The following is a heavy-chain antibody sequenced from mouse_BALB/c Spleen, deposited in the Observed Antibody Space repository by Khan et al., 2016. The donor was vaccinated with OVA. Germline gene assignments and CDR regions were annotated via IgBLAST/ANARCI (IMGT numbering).Heavy chain of an antibody. CDR2: ISYSGST. V-gene: IGHV3-2*02. J-gene: IGHJ2*01. Sequence: EVKLMESGPGLVKPSQSLSLTCTVTGYSITSGYGWNWIRQFPGNKLEWMGYISYSGSTNYNPSLKSRISITRDTSKNQCFLQLNSVTTEDTATYYCARTARITYWGQGTTLTVSS. CDR3: ARTARITY. CDR1: GYSITSGYG. D-gene: IGHD1-2*01.